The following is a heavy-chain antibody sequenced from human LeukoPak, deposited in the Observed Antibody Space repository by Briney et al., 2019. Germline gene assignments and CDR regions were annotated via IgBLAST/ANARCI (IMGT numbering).Heavy chain of an antibody. J-gene: IGHJ4*02. D-gene: IGHD2/OR15-2a*01. Sequence: PGGSLRLSCAASGFTISNYGMNWVRQAPGKGLEWVSYLDSSSSNIYYADSVKGRFTISRDNAKNSLFLQMNSLRDEDTAVYYCARNRASLDYWGQGALVTVSS. CDR3: ARNRASLDY. V-gene: IGHV3-48*02. CDR1: GFTISNYG. CDR2: LDSSSSNI.